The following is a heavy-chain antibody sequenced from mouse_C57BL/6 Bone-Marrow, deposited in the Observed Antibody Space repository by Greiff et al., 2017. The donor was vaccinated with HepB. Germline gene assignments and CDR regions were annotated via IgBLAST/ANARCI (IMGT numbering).Heavy chain of an antibody. D-gene: IGHD4-1*01. V-gene: IGHV1-9*01. Sequence: VKLRQSGAELLQPGASVPLSCPAPCSPFPGYWIEWVKQRPGHGLEWIGGILPGSGSTNYNAKFQGTATFTADTSANTAYMQLSSLTTEDSASYYCARLKLGLDYWGQGTTLTVSS. J-gene: IGHJ2*01. CDR3: ARLKLGLDY. CDR2: ILPGSGST. CDR1: CSPFPGYW.